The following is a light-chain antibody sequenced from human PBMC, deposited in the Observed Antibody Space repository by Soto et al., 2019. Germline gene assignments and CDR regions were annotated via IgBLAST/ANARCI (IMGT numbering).Light chain of an antibody. V-gene: IGLV2-14*01. CDR2: DVS. J-gene: IGLJ2*01. Sequence: QSALTQPASVSGSPGQSITISCTGTSSDVGGYNYVSWYQQHPGKAPKLMIYDVSNRPSGVSNRFSGSKSGNTASQTISGLQAEDEADYYCSSYTTSGSLVFGGGTKLTVL. CDR1: SSDVGGYNY. CDR3: SSYTTSGSLV.